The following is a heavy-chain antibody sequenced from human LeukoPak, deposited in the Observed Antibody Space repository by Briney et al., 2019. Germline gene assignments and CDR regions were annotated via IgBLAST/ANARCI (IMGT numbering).Heavy chain of an antibody. CDR2: ISGSGGST. D-gene: IGHD6-13*01. V-gene: IGHV3-23*01. CDR1: GFTFSDYY. CDR3: AKGDSSSWYVPNWFDP. Sequence: GGSLRLSCAASGFTFSDYYMSWIRQAPGKGLEWVSAISGSGGSTYYADSVKGRFTISRDISKDTLYLQMNSLRAEDTAVYYCAKGDSSSWYVPNWFDPWGQGTLVTVSS. J-gene: IGHJ5*02.